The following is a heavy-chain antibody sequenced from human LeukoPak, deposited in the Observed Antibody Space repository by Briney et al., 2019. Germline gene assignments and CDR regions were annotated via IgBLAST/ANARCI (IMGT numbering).Heavy chain of an antibody. Sequence: ASVKVSCKASGYTFTSYAMHWVRQAPGQRLEWMGWINAGNGNTKYSQKFQGRVTITRDTSASTAYMELSSLRSEDTAVYYCARGLWFGESDAFDIWGQGTMVTVSS. D-gene: IGHD3-10*01. J-gene: IGHJ3*02. V-gene: IGHV1-3*01. CDR1: GYTFTSYA. CDR3: ARGLWFGESDAFDI. CDR2: INAGNGNT.